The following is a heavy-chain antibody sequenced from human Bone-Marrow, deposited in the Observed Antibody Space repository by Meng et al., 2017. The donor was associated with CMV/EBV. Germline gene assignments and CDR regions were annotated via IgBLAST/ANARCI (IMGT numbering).Heavy chain of an antibody. Sequence: GGSLRLSCAASGFTFSSYAMSWVRQAPGKGLEWVSAISGSGGSTYYADSVKGRFTISRDNSKNTLYLQMNSLRAEDTAVYYCAKVLAPVFGVVIIGMDVWGQRTTVTVSS. V-gene: IGHV3-23*01. CDR2: ISGSGGST. CDR3: AKVLAPVFGVVIIGMDV. CDR1: GFTFSSYA. J-gene: IGHJ6*02. D-gene: IGHD3-3*01.